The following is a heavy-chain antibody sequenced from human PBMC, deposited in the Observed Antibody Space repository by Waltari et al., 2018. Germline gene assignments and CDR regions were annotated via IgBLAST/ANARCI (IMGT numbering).Heavy chain of an antibody. CDR2: IYYSGST. V-gene: IGHV4-59*11. CDR3: ARAVVVAATGGWFDP. CDR1: GGSISSHY. J-gene: IGHJ5*02. Sequence: QVQLQESGPGLVKPSETLSLTCTVSGGSISSHYWSWIRPPPGKGLEWIGYIYYSGSTNYNPSLKSRVTISVDTSKNQFSLKLSSVTAADTAVYYCARAVVVAATGGWFDPWGQGTLVTVSS. D-gene: IGHD2-15*01.